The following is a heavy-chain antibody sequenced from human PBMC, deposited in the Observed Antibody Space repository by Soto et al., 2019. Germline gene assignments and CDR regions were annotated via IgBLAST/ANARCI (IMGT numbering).Heavy chain of an antibody. CDR3: ARYGAARPNWYFDL. CDR2: ITGSSST. D-gene: IGHD6-6*01. CDR1: GFTFSSYH. Sequence: EVQLVESGGDLVKPGGSLRLSCAASGFTFSSYHMNWVRQAPGKGLEWVSSITGSSSTYDADSVKGRFSISRDNAKNSLYLQMNSLRADDTAVYYCARYGAARPNWYFDLWGRGTLVTVSS. V-gene: IGHV3-21*06. J-gene: IGHJ2*01.